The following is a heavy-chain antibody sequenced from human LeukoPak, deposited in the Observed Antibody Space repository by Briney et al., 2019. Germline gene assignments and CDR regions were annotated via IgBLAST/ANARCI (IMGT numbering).Heavy chain of an antibody. Sequence: ASVKVSCKASGYTFNTYGISWVRQAPGQGLEWMGWISTYNGGINYVQNLQGRVTMTTDTSTSTAYMELMSLRSDDTAVYYCLRDAQRPRLTPDYWGQGTLVTVSS. CDR2: ISTYNGGI. D-gene: IGHD6-25*01. V-gene: IGHV1-18*01. CDR3: LRDAQRPRLTPDY. CDR1: GYTFNTYG. J-gene: IGHJ4*02.